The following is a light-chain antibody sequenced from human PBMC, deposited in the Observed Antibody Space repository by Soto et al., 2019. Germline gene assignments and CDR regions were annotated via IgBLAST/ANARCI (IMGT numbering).Light chain of an antibody. CDR3: QQFGRAPPSWT. Sequence: EIVLTQSPGTLSLSPGERATLSCRASQSVSSSYLAWYQPKPGQPPRLLIFDASSRATGIPDRFSGSGSGTDVTLTISSLEPEDVAGYYCQQFGRAPPSWTCGQGTKVDIK. CDR1: QSVSSSY. J-gene: IGKJ1*01. V-gene: IGKV3-20*01. CDR2: DAS.